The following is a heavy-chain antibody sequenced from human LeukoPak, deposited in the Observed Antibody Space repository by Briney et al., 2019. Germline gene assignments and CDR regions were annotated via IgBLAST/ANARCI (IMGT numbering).Heavy chain of an antibody. CDR1: GFTFSSYG. Sequence: GGSLRLSCAASGFTFSSYGMHWVRQAPGKGLEWVAVIWYDGSNKYYADSVKGRFTISRDNSKNTLYLQMNSLRAEDTAVYYCAKDYGSGSRRLYYFDYWGQGTLVTVSS. D-gene: IGHD3-10*01. V-gene: IGHV3-30*02. CDR3: AKDYGSGSRRLYYFDY. J-gene: IGHJ4*02. CDR2: IWYDGSNK.